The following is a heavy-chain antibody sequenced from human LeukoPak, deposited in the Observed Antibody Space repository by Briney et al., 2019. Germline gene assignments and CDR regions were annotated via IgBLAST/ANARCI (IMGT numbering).Heavy chain of an antibody. CDR1: GFTFSSYS. CDR2: ISSSSSTI. D-gene: IGHD4-11*01. V-gene: IGHV3-48*01. J-gene: IGHJ4*02. CDR3: ARSTVTTGLAFDY. Sequence: PGGSLRPSCAASGFTFSSYSMNWVRQAPGKGLEWVSYISSSSSTIYYADSVKGRFTISRDNAKNSLYLQMNSLRAEDTAVYYCARSTVTTGLAFDYWGQGTLVTVSS.